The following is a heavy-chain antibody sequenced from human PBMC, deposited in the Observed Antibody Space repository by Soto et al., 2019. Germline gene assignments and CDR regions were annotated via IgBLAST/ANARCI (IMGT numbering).Heavy chain of an antibody. CDR1: GGSISSSNW. V-gene: IGHV4-4*02. J-gene: IGHJ4*02. CDR2: IYHSGSA. D-gene: IGHD3-10*01. Sequence: SETLSLTCPVSGGSISSSNWWSWVRQPPGEGLEWIGEIYHSGSANYNPSLKSRVTISVDKSKNQFSLKLSSVTAADTAVYYCASRPEGFGEGGFDYWGQGTLVTVSS. CDR3: ASRPEGFGEGGFDY.